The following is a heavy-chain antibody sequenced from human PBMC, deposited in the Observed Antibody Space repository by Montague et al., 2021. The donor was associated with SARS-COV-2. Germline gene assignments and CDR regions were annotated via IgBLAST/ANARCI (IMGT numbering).Heavy chain of an antibody. Sequence: SETLSLTCSVSSGSISGYYWSWVRQAAGKRLEWIGRIFVGASTDYNPSLMSRFSLSGDKSKNQFSLKVTSVTAADTAIYYCARGMAPEGRWFDSWGHGMLVTVSS. CDR3: ARGMAPEGRWFDS. J-gene: IGHJ5*01. D-gene: IGHD2-2*01. V-gene: IGHV4-4*07. CDR2: IFVGAST. CDR1: SGSISGYY.